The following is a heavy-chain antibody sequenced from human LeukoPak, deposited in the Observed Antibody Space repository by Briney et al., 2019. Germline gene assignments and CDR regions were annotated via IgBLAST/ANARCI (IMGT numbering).Heavy chain of an antibody. J-gene: IGHJ3*02. CDR2: ISAYNGNT. Sequence: ASVKVSCKASGYTFISYGISWVRQAPGQGLEWMGWISAYNGNTNYAQKLQGRVAMTTDTSTSTAYMELRSLRSDDTAVYYCARIGPGSYVDAFDIWGQGTMVTVSS. D-gene: IGHD1-26*01. CDR3: ARIGPGSYVDAFDI. CDR1: GYTFISYG. V-gene: IGHV1-18*01.